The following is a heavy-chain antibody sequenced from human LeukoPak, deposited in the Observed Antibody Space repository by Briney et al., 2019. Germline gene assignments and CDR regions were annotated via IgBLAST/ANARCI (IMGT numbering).Heavy chain of an antibody. V-gene: IGHV3-23*01. D-gene: IGHD2-21*01. CDR1: GFIFSHYT. CDR2: INGSGDAT. J-gene: IGHJ4*02. Sequence: GGSLRLSCAASGFIFSHYTMTWVRQGPGKGLEWVSSINGSGDATKYADSVMGRFTISRDNSKNTVSLQMNSLRAEDTAVYYCAKSDCGSDGCKLLNYWGQGTLVTASS. CDR3: AKSDCGSDGCKLLNY.